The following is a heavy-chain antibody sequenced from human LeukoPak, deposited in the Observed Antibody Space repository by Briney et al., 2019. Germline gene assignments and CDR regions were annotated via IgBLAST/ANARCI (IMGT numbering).Heavy chain of an antibody. CDR2: INHSGST. D-gene: IGHD3-22*01. J-gene: IGHJ4*02. Sequence: ETLSLTCAVYGGSFSGYYWSWIRQPPGKGLEWIGEINHSGSTNYNPSLKSRVTISVDTSKNQFSLKLSSVTAADTAVYYCARVPYYYDSSGYFDYWGQGTLVTVSS. CDR1: GGSFSGYY. CDR3: ARVPYYYDSSGYFDY. V-gene: IGHV4-34*01.